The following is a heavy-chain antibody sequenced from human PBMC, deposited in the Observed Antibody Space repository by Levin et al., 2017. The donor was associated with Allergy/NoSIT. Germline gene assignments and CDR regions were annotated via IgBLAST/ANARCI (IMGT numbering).Heavy chain of an antibody. J-gene: IGHJ5*02. CDR3: ARDYYGSGSYYNNWFDP. D-gene: IGHD3-10*01. V-gene: IGHV1-2*02. CDR1: GYTFTGYY. CDR2: INPNSGGT. Sequence: GESLKISCKASGYTFTGYYMHWVRQAPGQGLEWMGWINPNSGGTNYAQKFQGRVTMTRDTSISTAYMELSRLRSDDTAVYYCARDYYGSGSYYNNWFDPWGQGTLVTVSS.